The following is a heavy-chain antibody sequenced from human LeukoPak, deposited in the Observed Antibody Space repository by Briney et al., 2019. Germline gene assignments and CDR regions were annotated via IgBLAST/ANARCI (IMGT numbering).Heavy chain of an antibody. J-gene: IGHJ6*03. V-gene: IGHV1-8*01. D-gene: IGHD6-13*01. CDR3: ARGSDSSSWYPISRSSYYYYYYMDV. CDR2: MNPNSGNT. CDR1: GYTFTSYD. Sequence: ASVKVSCKASGYTFTSYDISWVRQATGQGLEWMGWMNPNSGNTGYAQKFQGRVTMTRNTSISTAYMELSSLRSEDTAVYYCARGSDSSSWYPISRSSYYYYYYMDVWGKGTTVTVSS.